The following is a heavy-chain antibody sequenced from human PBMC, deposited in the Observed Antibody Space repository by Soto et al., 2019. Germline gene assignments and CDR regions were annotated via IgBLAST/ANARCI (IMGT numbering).Heavy chain of an antibody. CDR3: AKTGVSMVRGVPQGFDH. D-gene: IGHD3-10*01. V-gene: IGHV3-30*18. J-gene: IGHJ4*02. Sequence: GGSLRLSCAASGFTFSSYGMHWVRQAPGKGLEWVAVISYDGSNKYYADSVKGRFTISRDNSKNMLFLQMNSLRDEDTALYYCAKTGVSMVRGVPQGFDHWGQGKLVTVSS. CDR1: GFTFSSYG. CDR2: ISYDGSNK.